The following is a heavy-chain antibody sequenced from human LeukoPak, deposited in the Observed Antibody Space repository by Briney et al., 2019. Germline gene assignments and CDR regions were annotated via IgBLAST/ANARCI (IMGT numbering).Heavy chain of an antibody. V-gene: IGHV3-66*02. CDR1: GFSVSTNF. Sequence: GGSLRLFCVASGFSVSTNFMSWVRQAPGKGLEWVSSFYRGGSTYYGDSVKGRFTTSRDHSMNTVYLQMNSLRAEDTAVYYCARYYDSSGYTQGAFDIWGQGTMVTVS. J-gene: IGHJ3*02. CDR2: FYRGGST. CDR3: ARYYDSSGYTQGAFDI. D-gene: IGHD3-22*01.